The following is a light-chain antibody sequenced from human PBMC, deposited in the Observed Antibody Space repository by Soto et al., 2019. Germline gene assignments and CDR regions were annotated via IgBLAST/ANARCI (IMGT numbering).Light chain of an antibody. CDR2: AVS. CDR3: CSYAGSSTLL. Sequence: QSALTQPASVSGSPGQSITVSCTGTSSDIGSYNLVSWYQHHPGKAPKLMIYAVSKRPSGVSSRFSGSKSGNTASLTISGLPAEDEADYFCCSYAGSSTLLFGGGTKVTVL. V-gene: IGLV2-23*02. CDR1: SSDIGSYNL. J-gene: IGLJ3*02.